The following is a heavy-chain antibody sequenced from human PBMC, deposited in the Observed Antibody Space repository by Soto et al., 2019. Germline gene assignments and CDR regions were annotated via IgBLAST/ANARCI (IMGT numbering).Heavy chain of an antibody. J-gene: IGHJ4*02. Sequence: SVKVSCKASGGTFSSYAISWVRQAPGQGLEWMGGIIPIFGTANCAQKFQGRVTITADESTSTAYMELSSLRSDDTAVFYCATGESKFYYDDTPYYPLEFWGPGTQVTVSS. CDR1: GGTFSSYA. D-gene: IGHD3-22*01. CDR3: ATGESKFYYDDTPYYPLEF. V-gene: IGHV1-69*13. CDR2: IIPIFGTA.